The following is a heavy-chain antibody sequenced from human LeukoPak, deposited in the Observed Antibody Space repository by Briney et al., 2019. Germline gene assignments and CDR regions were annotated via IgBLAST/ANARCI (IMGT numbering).Heavy chain of an antibody. CDR1: GFTFSNYW. Sequence: PGGSLRLSCAASGFTFSNYWMHWVRQVPGKGLVWVSRINDDGSATFYADSVKGRFTISRDNAKNTLFLQMNSLRAEDTAVYYCARDNDIVATIGALYYYYYYMDVWGKGTTVTVSS. V-gene: IGHV3-74*01. D-gene: IGHD5-12*01. CDR3: ARDNDIVATIGALYYYYYYMDV. CDR2: INDDGSAT. J-gene: IGHJ6*03.